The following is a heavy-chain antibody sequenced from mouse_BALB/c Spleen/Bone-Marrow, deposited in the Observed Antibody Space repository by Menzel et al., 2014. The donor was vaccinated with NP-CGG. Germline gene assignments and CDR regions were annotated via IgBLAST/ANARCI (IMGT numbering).Heavy chain of an antibody. D-gene: IGHD1-1*01. J-gene: IGHJ1*01. Sequence: VKLQESGAELVKPGASVKLSCKASGYTFTSYYMYWVKQRPGQGLEWIGGINPSNGGTNFNEKFKSKATLTVDKSSSTAYMRLSSLTSEDSAVYYCTRDHYYYGSSYWYFDVWGAGTTVTVSS. V-gene: IGHV1S81*02. CDR3: TRDHYYYGSSYWYFDV. CDR1: GYTFTSYY. CDR2: INPSNGGT.